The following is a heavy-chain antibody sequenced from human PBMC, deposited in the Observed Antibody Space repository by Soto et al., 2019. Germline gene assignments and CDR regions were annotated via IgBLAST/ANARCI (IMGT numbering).Heavy chain of an antibody. D-gene: IGHD2-2*01. CDR2: IRGSVGTT. CDR1: GFTFSSYA. CDR3: AKGGFTSPFDY. Sequence: GGSLRLSCAASGFTFSSYAMTWVRQAPGKGLEWVSTIRGSVGTTYYADSVKGRFTISRDNSKNTLYLQINSLRAEDTAVYYCAKGGFTSPFDYWGQGALVTVSS. J-gene: IGHJ4*02. V-gene: IGHV3-23*01.